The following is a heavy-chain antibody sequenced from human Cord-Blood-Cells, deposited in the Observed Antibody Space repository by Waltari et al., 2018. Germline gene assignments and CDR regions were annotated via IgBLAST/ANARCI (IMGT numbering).Heavy chain of an antibody. CDR3: ARGRFRYCSGGSCYFDY. CDR2: MKPNRCNT. V-gene: IGHV1-8*03. CDR1: GYTFTSYD. Sequence: QVQLVQSGAEVKKPGASVKVSCKASGYTFTSYDINWVRQATGQGLEWMGWMKPNRCNTCYAQKFQGRVTITRNSSISTAYMELSSLRSEDTAVYYCARGRFRYCSGGSCYFDYWGQGTLVTVSS. D-gene: IGHD2-15*01. J-gene: IGHJ4*02.